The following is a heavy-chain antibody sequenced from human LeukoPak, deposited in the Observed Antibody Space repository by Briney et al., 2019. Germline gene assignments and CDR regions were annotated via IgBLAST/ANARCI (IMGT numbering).Heavy chain of an antibody. Sequence: SETLSLTCTVSGGSNSRSSNYWGWIRQSPGKGLEWIGSIYYSGSTYYNPSLKSRVTISIDTSKNQFSLKLSFVTAADTAVYYCARASEAALPVGAAAFDYWGQGTLVTVSS. CDR3: ARASEAALPVGAAAFDY. J-gene: IGHJ4*02. CDR2: IYYSGST. D-gene: IGHD1-26*01. V-gene: IGHV4-39*07. CDR1: GGSNSRSSNY.